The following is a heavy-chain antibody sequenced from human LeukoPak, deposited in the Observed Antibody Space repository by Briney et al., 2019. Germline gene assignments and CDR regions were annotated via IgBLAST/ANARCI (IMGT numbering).Heavy chain of an antibody. D-gene: IGHD2-15*01. CDR3: ARGGLFKYFFDY. J-gene: IGHJ4*02. CDR2: INTDESKI. Sequence: GSLRLSCAASGFTFSSHWMHWVRQTPGKGLVWASRINTDESKINHADSVKGRFTISRDNAKNMLYLQMNSLRAEDTAVYYCARGGLFKYFFDYWGQGTPVTVSS. V-gene: IGHV3-74*01. CDR1: GFTFSSHW.